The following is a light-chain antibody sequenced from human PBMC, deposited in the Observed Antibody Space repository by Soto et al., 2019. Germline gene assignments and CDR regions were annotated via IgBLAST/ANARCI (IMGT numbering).Light chain of an antibody. CDR1: SSDVGSYNR. V-gene: IGLV2-18*02. CDR3: SSYTSSSTYV. CDR2: EVS. J-gene: IGLJ1*01. Sequence: QSVLTQPPSVSGSPGQSVTISCTGTSSDVGSYNRVSWYQQPPGTAPKLMIYEVSDRPSGVPDRFSGSKSGNTASLTISGLQAEDEADYYRSSYTSSSTYVFGTGTKVPS.